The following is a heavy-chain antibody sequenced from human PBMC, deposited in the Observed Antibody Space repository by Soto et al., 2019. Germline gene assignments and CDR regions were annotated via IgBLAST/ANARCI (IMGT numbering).Heavy chain of an antibody. V-gene: IGHV5-51*01. CDR3: ARVSGSSKSADYYYGMDV. D-gene: IGHD6-6*01. J-gene: IGHJ6*02. CDR2: IYPGDSDT. Sequence: GESLKISCKGSGYSFTSYWIGWVRQMPGKGLEWMGIIYPGDSDTRYSPSFQGQVTISADKSISTAYLQWSSLKASDTAVYYCARVSGSSKSADYYYGMDVWGQGTTVTVSS. CDR1: GYSFTSYW.